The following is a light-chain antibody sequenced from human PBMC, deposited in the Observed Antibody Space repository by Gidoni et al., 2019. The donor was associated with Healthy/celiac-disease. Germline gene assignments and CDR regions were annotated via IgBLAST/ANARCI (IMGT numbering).Light chain of an antibody. J-gene: IGKJ4*01. CDR1: QSVLYSSNNKNY. V-gene: IGKV4-1*01. Sequence: DIVMTQSPDSLAVSLGGRATINCKSSQSVLYSSNNKNYLAWYQQKPGQPPKLLIYWASTRESGVPDRFSGSGSGTDFTLTISSLQAEDVAVYYCQQYYSTPFFGGGTKVEIK. CDR2: WAS. CDR3: QQYYSTPF.